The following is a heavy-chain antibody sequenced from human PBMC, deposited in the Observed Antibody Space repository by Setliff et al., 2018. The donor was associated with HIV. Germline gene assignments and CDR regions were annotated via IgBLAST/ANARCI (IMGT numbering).Heavy chain of an antibody. CDR2: IYRSGST. CDR3: AKGAGFYGDYTFDA. V-gene: IGHV4-4*02. D-gene: IGHD4-17*01. J-gene: IGHJ4*02. Sequence: PSETLSLTCAVSGDSVTTSSWWSWVRQSPGKGLEWIGEIYRSGSTNYNPSLKSRVTISLDKSKNQFSLKVNSVTAADTAVYFCAKGAGFYGDYTFDAWGQGSLVTVSS. CDR1: GDSVTTSSW.